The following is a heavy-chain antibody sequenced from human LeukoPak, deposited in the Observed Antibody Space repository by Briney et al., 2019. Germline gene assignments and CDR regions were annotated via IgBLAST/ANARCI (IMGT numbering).Heavy chain of an antibody. CDR1: GFIFSNYA. D-gene: IGHD3-10*01. CDR2: ISYDGSNK. Sequence: TGGSLRLSCAASGFIFSNYAIHWVRQAPGKGLEWVAVISYDGSNKYYADSVKGRFTISRDNAKNTLYLQMNSLRAGDTAVYYCARSYRDFWGQGTLVTVSS. J-gene: IGHJ4*02. V-gene: IGHV3-30*04. CDR3: ARSYRDF.